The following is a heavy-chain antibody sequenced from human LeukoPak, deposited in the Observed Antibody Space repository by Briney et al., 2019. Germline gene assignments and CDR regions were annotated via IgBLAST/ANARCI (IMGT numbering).Heavy chain of an antibody. CDR3: ARAAPYYYGSGSYIR. J-gene: IGHJ4*02. CDR2: VNWNGGST. V-gene: IGHV3-20*04. D-gene: IGHD3-10*01. Sequence: PGGSLRLSCAASGFTFDDYGMSWVRQAPGKGLEWVSGVNWNGGSTGYADSVKGRFTISRDNAKTSLYLQMNSLRAEDTALYYCARAAPYYYGSGSYIRWGQGTLVTVSS. CDR1: GFTFDDYG.